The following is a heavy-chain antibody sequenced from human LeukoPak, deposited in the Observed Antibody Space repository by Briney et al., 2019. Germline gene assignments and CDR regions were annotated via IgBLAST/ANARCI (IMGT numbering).Heavy chain of an antibody. D-gene: IGHD3-10*01. CDR2: VGHSGTT. V-gene: IGHV4-34*01. CDR1: GGSLNDYL. CDR3: ARELISSRAAFDT. J-gene: IGHJ3*02. Sequence: KPSETLSLTCAVYGGSLNDYLWSWIRQPPGQGLEWIGEVGHSGTTNYNPSLKSRVTISVDTSKHQFSLKLNSVTAADTAVYFWARELISSRAAFDTWGQGTVVTVSS.